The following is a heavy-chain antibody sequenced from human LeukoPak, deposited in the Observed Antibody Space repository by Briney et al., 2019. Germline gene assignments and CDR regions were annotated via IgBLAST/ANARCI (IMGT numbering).Heavy chain of an antibody. CDR3: AKDMHSYGTGGFDY. CDR2: ISSSGSDI. Sequence: QAGGSLRLSCAASGFTFSNYEMHWVRQAPGKGLEWVSYISSSGSDIYYADSVKGRFTISRDNSKNTLYLQMNSLRAEDTAVYYCAKDMHSYGTGGFDYWGQGTLVTVSS. J-gene: IGHJ4*02. D-gene: IGHD5-18*01. CDR1: GFTFSNYE. V-gene: IGHV3-48*03.